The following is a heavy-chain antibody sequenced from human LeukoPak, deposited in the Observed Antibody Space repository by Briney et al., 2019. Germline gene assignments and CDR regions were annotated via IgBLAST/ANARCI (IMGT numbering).Heavy chain of an antibody. CDR1: GYTFTSYG. CDR2: ISAYNGNT. D-gene: IGHD3-22*01. J-gene: IGHJ4*02. Sequence: GASVKVSCKASGYTFTSYGISWVRQAPGQGLEWMGWISAYNGNTNYAQKLQGRVTMTTDTSTSTAHMELRSLRSDDTAVYYCARDRSLHYYDSSGDDYWGQGTLVTVSS. CDR3: ARDRSLHYYDSSGDDY. V-gene: IGHV1-18*01.